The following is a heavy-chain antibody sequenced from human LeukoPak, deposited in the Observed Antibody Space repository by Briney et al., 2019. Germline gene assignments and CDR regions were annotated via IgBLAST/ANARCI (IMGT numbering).Heavy chain of an antibody. CDR1: GYTFATYG. J-gene: IGHJ4*02. CDR2: VNTHNGKT. D-gene: IGHD5-12*01. Sequence: GASVKVSCRASGYTFATYGFSGVRQAPGQGLEWMGWVNTHNGKTHYAQKIQGGVTMTTDTSTSTAYMELRSLVSDDTAVYYCARDFSGYDPDYWGQGTLVTVSS. V-gene: IGHV1-18*01. CDR3: ARDFSGYDPDY.